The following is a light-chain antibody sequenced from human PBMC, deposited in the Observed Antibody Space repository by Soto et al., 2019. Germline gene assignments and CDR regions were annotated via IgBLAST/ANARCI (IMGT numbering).Light chain of an antibody. J-gene: IGKJ5*01. Sequence: EIVLTQPPATLSLSPRERATLSCRASQSVSSNLAWYQQKPGQAPRLLIYDASNRATGIPARFSGSGSGTDFTLTISSLEPEDFAGYSCQRGDTFGQGTRLEIK. CDR3: QRGDT. CDR2: DAS. CDR1: QSVSSN. V-gene: IGKV3-11*01.